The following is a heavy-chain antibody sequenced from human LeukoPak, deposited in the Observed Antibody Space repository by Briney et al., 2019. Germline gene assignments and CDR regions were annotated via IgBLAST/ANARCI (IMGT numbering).Heavy chain of an antibody. D-gene: IGHD6-19*01. Sequence: GGSLRLSCAASGFTFSDYYMSWIRQAPGKRLEWVSYISSGSGYTHYADSVKGRFTISRDNAKNSLFLQMNSLRADDTAVYYCARGDSAVAPKSFDYWGQGTLVAVSS. V-gene: IGHV3-11*05. CDR3: ARGDSAVAPKSFDY. CDR1: GFTFSDYY. J-gene: IGHJ4*02. CDR2: ISSGSGYT.